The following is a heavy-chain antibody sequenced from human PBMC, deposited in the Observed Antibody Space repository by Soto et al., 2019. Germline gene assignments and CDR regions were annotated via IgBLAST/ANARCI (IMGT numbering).Heavy chain of an antibody. D-gene: IGHD1-26*01. CDR1: GFTFSGHA. CDR2: ISFDGSRT. Sequence: PGGSLRLSCAASGFTFSGHAMHWVRQAPGKGLDWVSIISFDGSRTYYADSVKGRFTISRDNSKNTLYLQMNSLRPEDTAIYYCAKDEGGGGTLGLPNENEYWPLGVLVTVSS. V-gene: IGHV3-30*18. CDR3: AKDEGGGGTLGLPNENEY. J-gene: IGHJ4*02.